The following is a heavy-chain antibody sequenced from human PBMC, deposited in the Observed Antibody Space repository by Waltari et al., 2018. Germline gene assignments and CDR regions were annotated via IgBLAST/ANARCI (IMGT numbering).Heavy chain of an antibody. V-gene: IGHV4-38-2*02. CDR1: GYSISSSYY. CDR3: ARDLSRGAFDI. CDR2: IYHSGST. Sequence: QVQLQESGPGLVKPSETLSLTCAVTGYSISSSYYWGWIRQPPGKGLEWIGSIYHSGSTYYNPSLKSRVTISVDTSKNQFSLKLSSVTAADTAVYYCARDLSRGAFDIWGQGTMVTVSS. J-gene: IGHJ3*02.